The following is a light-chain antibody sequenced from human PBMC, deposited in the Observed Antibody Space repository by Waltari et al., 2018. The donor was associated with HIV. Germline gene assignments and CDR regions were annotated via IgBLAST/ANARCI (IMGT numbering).Light chain of an antibody. CDR2: KKD. J-gene: IGLJ3*02. CDR3: ATWDDSLSGVV. CDR1: SSTIGSNY. V-gene: IGLV1-47*01. Sequence: QSVLTQPPSASGTPGQKVTISCSGSSSTIGSNYIFCYQQLPGAAPKLLVYKKDQQPSGLPERVPGSKSGTAASLAISGLRSEDEADYTCATWDDSLSGVVFGGGTKLNVL.